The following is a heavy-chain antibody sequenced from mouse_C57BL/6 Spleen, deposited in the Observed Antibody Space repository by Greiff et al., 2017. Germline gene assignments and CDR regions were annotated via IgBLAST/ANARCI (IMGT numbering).Heavy chain of an antibody. V-gene: IGHV1-64*01. CDR2: IHPNSGST. J-gene: IGHJ4*01. CDR3: ASEAIYYSNFYAMDY. CDR1: GYTFTSYW. D-gene: IGHD2-5*01. Sequence: QVHVKQPGAELVKPGASVKLSCKASGYTFTSYWMHWVKQRPGQGLEWIGMIHPNSGSTNYNEKFKSKATLTVDKSSSTAYMQLSSLTSEDSAVDYCASEAIYYSNFYAMDYWGQGTSVTVSS.